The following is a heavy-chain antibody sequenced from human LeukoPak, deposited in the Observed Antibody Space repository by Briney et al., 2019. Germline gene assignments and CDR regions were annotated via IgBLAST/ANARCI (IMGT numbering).Heavy chain of an antibody. J-gene: IGHJ4*02. D-gene: IGHD2-2*01. CDR2: INPNSGGT. Sequence: ASVKVSCKASGYTFTGYYMHWVRQAPGQGLEWMALINPNSGGTYYAQNFHDRITMTRDTSISTAYMELSRLRSDDTAIYYCARANALYCSSTSCLFDYWGQGTLVTVPS. V-gene: IGHV1-2*02. CDR1: GYTFTGYY. CDR3: ARANALYCSSTSCLFDY.